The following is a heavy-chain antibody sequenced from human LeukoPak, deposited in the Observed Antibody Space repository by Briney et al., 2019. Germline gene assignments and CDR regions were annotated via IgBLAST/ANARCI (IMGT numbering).Heavy chain of an antibody. CDR2: ISDDGSNK. J-gene: IGHJ4*02. D-gene: IGHD2-15*01. Sequence: GGSLRLSCAASGFTFSSYGMHWVRQAPGKGLEWVAVISDDGSNKYYADSVKGRFTISRDNSKNTLYLQMNSLRAEDTAVYYCAKCQDIVVVVAATGLDYWGQGTLVTVSS. CDR1: GFTFSSYG. V-gene: IGHV3-30*18. CDR3: AKCQDIVVVVAATGLDY.